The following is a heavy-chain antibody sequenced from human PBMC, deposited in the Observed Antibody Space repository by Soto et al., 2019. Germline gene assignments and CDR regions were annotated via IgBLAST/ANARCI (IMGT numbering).Heavy chain of an antibody. D-gene: IGHD3-3*01. CDR3: AGFRPPTIFGVVISPCDR. J-gene: IGHJ5*02. CDR1: GGTFSSYA. CDR2: IIPIYGTA. Sequence: QVQLVQSGADVKKPGSSVKVSCKASGGTFSSYAISWVRQAPGQGLEWMGGIIPIYGTANYARNFQGRVTITADESTSTAYMEVSSLRSEDTAVYYCAGFRPPTIFGVVISPCDRWGQGTLVTVSS. V-gene: IGHV1-69*01.